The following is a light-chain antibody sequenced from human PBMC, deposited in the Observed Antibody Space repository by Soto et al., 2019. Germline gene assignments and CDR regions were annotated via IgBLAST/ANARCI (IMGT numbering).Light chain of an antibody. J-gene: IGLJ1*01. CDR1: SSDVAGFDF. Sequence: QSALTQPRSVSGSPGQSVTISCTGTSSDVAGFDFVSWYQRHPDKAPKVIIHDVNKRPSGVSNRYSGSKSGNSASLTISGLQADDEADYYCCSLTTSHTYVFGSGTKLTVL. CDR3: CSLTTSHTYV. V-gene: IGLV2-11*01. CDR2: DVN.